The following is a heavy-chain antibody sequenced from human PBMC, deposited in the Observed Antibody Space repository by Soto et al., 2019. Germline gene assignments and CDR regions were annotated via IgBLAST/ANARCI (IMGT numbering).Heavy chain of an antibody. CDR2: MNPNSGNT. Sequence: ASVKVSCKASGYTFTSYDINWVRQATGQGLEWMGWMNPNSGNTGYAQKFQGRVTMTRNTSISTAYMELSRLRSDDTAVYYCARDQDVRSTHTGDAFDIWGQGTMVTVSS. J-gene: IGHJ3*02. D-gene: IGHD2-8*02. V-gene: IGHV1-8*01. CDR1: GYTFTSYD. CDR3: ARDQDVRSTHTGDAFDI.